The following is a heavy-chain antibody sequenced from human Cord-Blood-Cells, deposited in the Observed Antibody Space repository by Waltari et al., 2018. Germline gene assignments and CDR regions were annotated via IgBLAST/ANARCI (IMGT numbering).Heavy chain of an antibody. V-gene: IGHV4-39*07. CDR2: IYYSGST. CDR1: GGSISSSSYY. CDR3: ARAYDSSGYYYRGSYWYFDL. J-gene: IGHJ2*01. Sequence: QLQLQESGPGLVKPSETLSLTCTVSGGSISSSSYYWGWIRQPPGNGLEWIGSIYYSGSTYYNPSLKSRVTISVDTSKNQFSLKLSSVTAADTAVYYCARAYDSSGYYYRGSYWYFDLWGRGTLVTVSS. D-gene: IGHD3-22*01.